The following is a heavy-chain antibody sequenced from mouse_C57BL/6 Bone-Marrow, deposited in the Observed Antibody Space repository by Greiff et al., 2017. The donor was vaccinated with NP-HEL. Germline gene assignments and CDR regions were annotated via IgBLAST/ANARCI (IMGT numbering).Heavy chain of an antibody. CDR3: ASPYDYDVAWFAY. D-gene: IGHD2-4*01. J-gene: IGHJ3*01. V-gene: IGHV5-6*01. CDR1: GFTFSRSC. CDR2: ISSGGSST. Sequence: DFVKPGGSLKLSCAASGFTFSRSCLSLFRPTPATCLALLATISSGGSSTYYPDSVKGRFTISRDNAKNTLYLQMSSLKSEDTAMYYCASPYDYDVAWFAYWGQGTLVTVSA.